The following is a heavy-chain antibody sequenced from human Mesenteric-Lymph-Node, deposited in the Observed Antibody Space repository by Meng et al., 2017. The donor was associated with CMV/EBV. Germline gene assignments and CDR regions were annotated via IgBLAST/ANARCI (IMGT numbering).Heavy chain of an antibody. CDR3: ARGFAVAATGY. V-gene: IGHV4-38-2*02. CDR2: IYHTEST. J-gene: IGHJ4*02. D-gene: IGHD6-19*01. CDR1: GYSISSGSY. Sequence: GSLRLSCTVSGYSISSGSYWGWIRQPPGRGLEWIGSIYHTESTNYNPSLKSRVSISVDTSKNQFSLNLNSVTAADTAVYYCARGFAVAATGYWGQGTLVTVSS.